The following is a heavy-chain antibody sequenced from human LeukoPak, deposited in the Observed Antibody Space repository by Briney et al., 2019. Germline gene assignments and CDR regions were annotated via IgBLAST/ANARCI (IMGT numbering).Heavy chain of an antibody. J-gene: IGHJ4*02. D-gene: IGHD6-19*01. CDR3: ARVPPPWLAYYFDY. Sequence: ASVKVSCKASGYTFTSYGISWVRQAPEQGLEWMGWISAYNGNTNYAQKLQGRVTMTTDTSTSTAYMELRSLRSDDTAVYYCARVPPPWLAYYFDYWGQGTLVTVSS. CDR2: ISAYNGNT. CDR1: GYTFTSYG. V-gene: IGHV1-18*01.